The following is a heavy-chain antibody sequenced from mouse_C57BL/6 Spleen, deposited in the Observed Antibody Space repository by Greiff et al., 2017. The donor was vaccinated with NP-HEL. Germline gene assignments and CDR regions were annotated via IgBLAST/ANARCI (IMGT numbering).Heavy chain of an antibody. J-gene: IGHJ2*01. V-gene: IGHV1-63*01. CDR1: GYTFTNYW. CDR3: ARGMDRRPLDY. Sequence: QVHVKQSGAELVRPGTSVKMSCKASGYTFTNYWIGWAKQRPGHGLEWIGDIYPGGGYTNYNEKFKGKATLTADKSSSPAYMQFSSLTSEDSAIYDCARGMDRRPLDYWGQGTTLTVSS. D-gene: IGHD2-12*01. CDR2: IYPGGGYT.